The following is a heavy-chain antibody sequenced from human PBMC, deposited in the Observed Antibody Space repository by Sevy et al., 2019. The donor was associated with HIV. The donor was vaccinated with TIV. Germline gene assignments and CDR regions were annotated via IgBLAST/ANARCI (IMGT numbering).Heavy chain of an antibody. V-gene: IGHV3-21*01. Sequence: GESLKISCAASGFTFSYYNMNWVRQAPGKGLEWVSSISSGSSYIHYADSVKGRFTISRDNAKNSLFLQMNSLRAEDTAVYYCAKDRIYYDSRGHDSWGPRTLVTVSS. CDR1: GFTFSYYN. J-gene: IGHJ5*01. CDR2: ISSGSSYI. CDR3: AKDRIYYDSRGHDS. D-gene: IGHD3-22*01.